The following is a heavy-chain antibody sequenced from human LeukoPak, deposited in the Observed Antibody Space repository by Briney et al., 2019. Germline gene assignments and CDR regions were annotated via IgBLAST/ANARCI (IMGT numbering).Heavy chain of an antibody. D-gene: IGHD1-26*01. CDR1: GGTFSSYA. CDR2: IIPIFGTA. J-gene: IGHJ4*02. CDR3: ARESCGSYCSAYY. Sequence: SVKVSCKASGGTFSSYAISWVRQAPGQGPEWMGGIIPIFGTANYAQKFQGRVRITADESTSTAYMELSSLRSEDTAEYYCARESCGSYCSAYYWGQGTLVTVSS. V-gene: IGHV1-69*01.